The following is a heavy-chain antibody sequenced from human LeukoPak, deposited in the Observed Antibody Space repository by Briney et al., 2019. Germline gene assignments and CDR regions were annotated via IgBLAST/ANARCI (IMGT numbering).Heavy chain of an antibody. CDR3: ARESPSTGIIDY. Sequence: PSQTLSLTCAVSGGSISSGGYSWSWIRQPPGKGLEWIGYIYHSGSTYCNPSLKSRVTISVDRSKNQFSLKLSSVTAADTAVYYCARESPSTGIIDYWGQGTLVTVSS. CDR1: GGSISSGGYS. CDR2: IYHSGST. J-gene: IGHJ4*02. V-gene: IGHV4-30-2*01. D-gene: IGHD4-17*01.